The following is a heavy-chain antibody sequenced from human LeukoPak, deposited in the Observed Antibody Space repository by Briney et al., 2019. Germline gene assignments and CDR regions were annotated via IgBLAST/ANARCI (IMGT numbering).Heavy chain of an antibody. CDR1: GGSISSYY. CDR3: ARAAQDTALAADY. Sequence: SETLSLTCTVSGGSISSYYWSCIRQPPGKGLEWIGYIYYSGSTSYNPSLVSRVTISVDTSKNQFSLKLNSVTAADTAVYYCARAAQDTALAADYWGQGTLVTVSS. D-gene: IGHD5-18*01. V-gene: IGHV4-59*01. J-gene: IGHJ4*02. CDR2: IYYSGST.